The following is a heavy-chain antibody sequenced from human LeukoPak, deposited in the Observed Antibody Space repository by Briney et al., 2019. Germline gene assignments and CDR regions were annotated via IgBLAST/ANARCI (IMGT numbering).Heavy chain of an antibody. V-gene: IGHV3-30*18. D-gene: IGHD3-3*01. J-gene: IGHJ6*02. CDR3: AKSMPGGGVVIIDYYYGMDV. CDR1: GFTFSSYG. Sequence: PGGSLRLSCAASGFTFSSYGMHWVRQAPGKGLEWVAVISYDGSNKYYADSVKGRFTISRDNSKNTLYLQMNSLRAVDTAVYYCAKSMPGGGVVIIDYYYGMDVWGQGTTVTVSS. CDR2: ISYDGSNK.